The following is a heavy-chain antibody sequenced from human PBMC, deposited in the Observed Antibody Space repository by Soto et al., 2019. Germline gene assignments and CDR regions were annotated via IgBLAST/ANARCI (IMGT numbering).Heavy chain of an antibody. CDR2: IYYSGST. CDR1: GGSISSGGYY. J-gene: IGHJ5*02. Sequence: TLSLTCTVSGGSISSGGYYWSWIRQHPGKGLEWIGYIYYSGSTYYNPSLKSRVTISVDTSKNQFSLKLSSVTAADTAVYYCACWRQTRWDNGRWFDPWGQGTLVTVSS. D-gene: IGHD1-1*01. V-gene: IGHV4-31*03. CDR3: ACWRQTRWDNGRWFDP.